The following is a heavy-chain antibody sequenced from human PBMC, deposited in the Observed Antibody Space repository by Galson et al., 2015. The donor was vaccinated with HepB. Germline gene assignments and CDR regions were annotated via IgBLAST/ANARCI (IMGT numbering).Heavy chain of an antibody. D-gene: IGHD3-22*01. CDR2: ISGYNGYA. V-gene: IGHV1-18*04. CDR3: ATTYTSGPSLEAFES. J-gene: IGHJ3*02. Sequence: SVKVSCKASGYMFTKYGINWVRQAPGQGLEWMGWISGYNGYANYAPKVQGRVTMTTDTSTSTAYMELRSLRSDDTAVYYCATTYTSGPSLEAFESWGQGTMVTVSS. CDR1: GYMFTKYG.